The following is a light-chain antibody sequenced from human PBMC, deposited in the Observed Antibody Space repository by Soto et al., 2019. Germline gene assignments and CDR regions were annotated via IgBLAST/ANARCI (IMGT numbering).Light chain of an antibody. V-gene: IGKV3-15*01. CDR2: GAS. CDR3: QQYNNWPPWT. J-gene: IGKJ1*01. CDR1: QSVSSN. Sequence: EIVMTQSPATLSVSPGERATLSCRASQSVSSNLAWYQQKPGQAPRLLIYGASTRATGNPARFSGSGSGTQYTLTISNLQSEDFAVYYCQQYNNWPPWTFGQGPKVEIK.